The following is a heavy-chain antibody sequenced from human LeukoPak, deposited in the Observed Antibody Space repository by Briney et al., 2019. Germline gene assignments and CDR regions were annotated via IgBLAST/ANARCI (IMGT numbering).Heavy chain of an antibody. D-gene: IGHD2-2*01. CDR1: GFTFSSYW. J-gene: IGHJ1*01. Sequence: HPGGSLRLSCTASGFTFSSYWMNWVRQAPGKGLEWLSYILHNSATIYYANSVKGRFTISRDNAKNSLYLQMNSLRAEDTAVYYCATYSSSNGREFQYWGQGTLVTVSS. CDR3: ATYSSSNGREFQY. CDR2: ILHNSATI. V-gene: IGHV3-48*04.